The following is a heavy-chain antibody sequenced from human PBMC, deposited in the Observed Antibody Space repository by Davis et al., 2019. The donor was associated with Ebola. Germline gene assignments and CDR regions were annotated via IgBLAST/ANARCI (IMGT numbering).Heavy chain of an antibody. D-gene: IGHD3-22*01. CDR3: TSLVYYYDSSGYYLYYFDY. CDR1: GFTFSGSA. CDR2: IRSKANSYAT. Sequence: GESLKIPCAAPGFTFSGSAMHWVRQASGKGLEWVGRIRSKANSYATAYAASVKGRFTISRDDSKNTAYLQMNSLKTEDTAVYYCTSLVYYYDSSGYYLYYFDYWGQGTLVTVSS. J-gene: IGHJ4*02. V-gene: IGHV3-73*01.